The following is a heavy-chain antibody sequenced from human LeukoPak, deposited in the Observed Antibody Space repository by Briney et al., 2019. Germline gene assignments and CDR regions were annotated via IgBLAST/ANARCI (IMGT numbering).Heavy chain of an antibody. CDR2: ISYDGSNK. V-gene: IGHV3-30-3*01. Sequence: GRSLRLSCAASGFTFSSYAMHWVRQAPGKGLEWVAVISYDGSNKYYADSVKGRFTISRDNSKNTLYLQMNSPRAEDTAVYYCANSPSIQLVRGADYWGQGTLVTVSS. CDR3: ANSPSIQLVRGADY. CDR1: GFTFSSYA. D-gene: IGHD6-6*01. J-gene: IGHJ4*02.